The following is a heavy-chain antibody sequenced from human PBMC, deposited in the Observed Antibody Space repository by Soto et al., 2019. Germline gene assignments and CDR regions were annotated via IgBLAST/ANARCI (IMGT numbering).Heavy chain of an antibody. Sequence: GGSLRLSCAASGFNFNVYSVNWVRQAPGKGLGWVSTVSVSGGTTYYADSLKGRFTISRDNSKKTVYLQMNRLRADDTAIYYCAKGLYYYDSSGYRLFDYWGQGTLVTVSS. J-gene: IGHJ4*02. D-gene: IGHD3-22*01. CDR3: AKGLYYYDSSGYRLFDY. CDR1: GFNFNVYS. V-gene: IGHV3-23*01. CDR2: VSVSGGTT.